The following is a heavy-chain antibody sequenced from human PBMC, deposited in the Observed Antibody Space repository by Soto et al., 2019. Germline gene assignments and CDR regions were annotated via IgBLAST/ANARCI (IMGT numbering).Heavy chain of an antibody. J-gene: IGHJ4*02. D-gene: IGHD2-2*01. CDR1: GFTFSSYA. Sequence: PGGSLRLSCAASGFTFSSYAMSWVRQAPGKGLEWVSAISGSGGSTYYADSVKGRFTISRDNSKNTLYLQMNSLRAEDTAVYYCAKDGPLVVPEDSSISVPYDYWGQGTLVTVSS. CDR3: AKDGPLVVPEDSSISVPYDY. V-gene: IGHV3-23*01. CDR2: ISGSGGST.